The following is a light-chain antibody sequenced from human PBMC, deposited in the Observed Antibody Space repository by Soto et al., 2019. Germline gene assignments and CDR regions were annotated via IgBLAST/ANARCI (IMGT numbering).Light chain of an antibody. CDR1: QSVSSS. V-gene: IGKV3-11*01. Sequence: EIVLTQSPGTLSLSPGERATLSCRASQSVSSSLAWYQQKSGQTPRLLIYDVSNRATGIPARFSGSGSGTDFTLTVSSLEPEDFAVYYCQQRSNWPLTFGEGTKVEIK. CDR2: DVS. CDR3: QQRSNWPLT. J-gene: IGKJ4*01.